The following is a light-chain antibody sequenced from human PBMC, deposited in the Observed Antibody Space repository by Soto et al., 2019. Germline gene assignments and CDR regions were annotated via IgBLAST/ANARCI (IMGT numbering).Light chain of an antibody. Sequence: QSALTHPASVSGSPGQSITISCTGTSSDVGGHNAVSWYRQDPGKAPKLVIYDVTNRPSGVSNRFSGSKSGNTASLTISGLQTEDEADYYCSSFTSSITYVFGTGTQLTVL. CDR3: SSFTSSITYV. J-gene: IGLJ1*01. V-gene: IGLV2-14*01. CDR2: DVT. CDR1: SSDVGGHNA.